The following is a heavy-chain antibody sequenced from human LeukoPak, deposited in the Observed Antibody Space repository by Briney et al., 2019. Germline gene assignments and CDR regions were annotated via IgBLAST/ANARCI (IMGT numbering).Heavy chain of an antibody. D-gene: IGHD2-2*01. Sequence: GGSLRLSCAASGFTFSTYSMNWVRQAPGKGLEWVSSISSSSSYIYYADSVKGRFTISRDNAKNSLYLQMNSLRAEDTAVYYCARGRGSNRIVDYWGQGTLVTVSS. J-gene: IGHJ4*02. CDR3: ARGRGSNRIVDY. V-gene: IGHV3-21*01. CDR1: GFTFSTYS. CDR2: ISSSSSYI.